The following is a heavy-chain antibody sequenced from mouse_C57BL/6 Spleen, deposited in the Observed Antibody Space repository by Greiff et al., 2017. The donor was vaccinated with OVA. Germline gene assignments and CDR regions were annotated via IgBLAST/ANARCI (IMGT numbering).Heavy chain of an antibody. V-gene: IGHV1-50*01. Sequence: QVQLQQPGAELVKPGASVKLSCKASGYTFTSYWMQWVKQRPGQGLEWIGEIDPSDSDTNYNQKFKGKATLTVDTSSSTAYMQLSSLTSEDSAVYYCARGLDYWGQGTSVTVSS. CDR2: IDPSDSDT. CDR1: GYTFTSYW. J-gene: IGHJ4*01. CDR3: ARGLDY.